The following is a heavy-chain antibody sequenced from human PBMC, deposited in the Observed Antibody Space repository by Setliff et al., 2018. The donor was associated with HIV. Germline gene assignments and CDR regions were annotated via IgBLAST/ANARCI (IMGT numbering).Heavy chain of an antibody. CDR2: MRKGGST. CDR1: AASISSSTYY. CDR3: ARHMEYYYYYMDV. J-gene: IGHJ6*03. D-gene: IGHD1-1*01. V-gene: IGHV4-39*01. Sequence: PSETLSLTCAVSAASISSSTYYWAWIRQPPGKGLEWIATMRKGGSTHYNPSLKSRVTMFVDTSKNQFSLTVSSVTAADTAVYYCARHMEYYYYYMDVWG.